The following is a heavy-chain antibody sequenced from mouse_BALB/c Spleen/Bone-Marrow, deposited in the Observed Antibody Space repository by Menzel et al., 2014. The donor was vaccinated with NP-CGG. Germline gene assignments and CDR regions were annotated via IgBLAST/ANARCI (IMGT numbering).Heavy chain of an antibody. CDR3: ARRSQGYAMDY. D-gene: IGHD2-14*01. V-gene: IGHV2-9*02. J-gene: IGHJ4*01. CDR2: IWAGGST. Sequence: VQLQQSGPGLVAPSQSLSITCTVSGFSLTSYGVHWVRQPPGKGLEWLGVIWAGGSTNYNSALMSRLSISKDNSKSQVFLKMNSLQTGDTAMYYCARRSQGYAMDYWGRGASVTVSS. CDR1: GFSLTSYG.